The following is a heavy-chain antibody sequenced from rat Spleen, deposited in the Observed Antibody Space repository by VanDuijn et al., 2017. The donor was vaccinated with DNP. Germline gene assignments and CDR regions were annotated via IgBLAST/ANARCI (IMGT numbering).Heavy chain of an antibody. J-gene: IGHJ2*01. D-gene: IGHD1-6*01. V-gene: IGHV5-22*01. Sequence: EVQLVESGGGLVQPGRSMKLSCAAAGVTFSDFNMAWVRQVPKKGLEWVATILYDGSVTYYGDSVKGRFTISRDNEKSTLYLQMNSLRSEDMATYYCARPIIYTTDYYGYFDYWGQGVMVTVSS. CDR2: ILYDGSVT. CDR3: ARPIIYTTDYYGYFDY. CDR1: GVTFSDFN.